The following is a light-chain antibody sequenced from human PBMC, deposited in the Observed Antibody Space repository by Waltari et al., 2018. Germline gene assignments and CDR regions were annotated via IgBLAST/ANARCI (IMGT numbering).Light chain of an antibody. Sequence: EIVMTQSPATLSVSPGERATLSCRASQRINSNLAWYQQKPGQAPRLFIYGASTRATGIPARFAGTGSGTEFTLTISSLQSEDFAVYYCQQYNNWPRTFGQGTKVEIK. CDR1: QRINSN. J-gene: IGKJ1*01. CDR3: QQYNNWPRT. CDR2: GAS. V-gene: IGKV3-15*01.